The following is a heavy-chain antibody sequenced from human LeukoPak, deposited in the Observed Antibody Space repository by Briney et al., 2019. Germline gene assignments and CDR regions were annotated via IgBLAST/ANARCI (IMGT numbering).Heavy chain of an antibody. V-gene: IGHV1-46*01. J-gene: IGHJ4*02. D-gene: IGHD6-19*01. CDR1: EYTFTSYY. CDR3: ARGGGGVAGQLSPDY. CDR2: INPSGGST. Sequence: GASVKVSCKASEYTFTSYYMHWVRQAPGQGLGWMGIINPSGGSTSYAQKFQGRVTMTRDTSTYTVYMELSSLRSEDTAVYYCARGGGGVAGQLSPDYWGQGTLVTVSP.